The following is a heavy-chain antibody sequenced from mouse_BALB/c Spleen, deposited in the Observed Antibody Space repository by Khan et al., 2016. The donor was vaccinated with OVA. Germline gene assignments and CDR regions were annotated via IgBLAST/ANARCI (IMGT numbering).Heavy chain of an antibody. CDR1: GFSLNSYG. D-gene: IGHD1-1*01. V-gene: IGHV2-6*02. J-gene: IGHJ4*01. CDR3: ARNTLMITTVMDY. CDR2: IWSDGKT. Sequence: QVQLQQSGPGLVAPSQSLSITCTVSGFSLNSYGVHWVRQPPGKGLEWLVVIWSDGKTTYNSTLKSRLSISKDNSKSQVFLKMNSLQTDDTAMYYCARNTLMITTVMDYWGQGTSVTVSS.